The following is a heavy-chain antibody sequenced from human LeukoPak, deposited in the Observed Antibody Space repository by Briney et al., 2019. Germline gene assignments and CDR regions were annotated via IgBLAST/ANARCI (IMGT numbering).Heavy chain of an antibody. D-gene: IGHD6-6*01. CDR1: GFTFSNYW. Sequence: GGSQRLFCAASGFTFSNYWMSWVRQAPGKGLEWVANIKEDGSEKYYVDSVKGRFTISRDNAKNSLYLQMDSLRAEDTAVYYCARVRYSCSLDYWGQGTLVTVSS. CDR2: IKEDGSEK. CDR3: ARVRYSCSLDY. J-gene: IGHJ4*02. V-gene: IGHV3-7*05.